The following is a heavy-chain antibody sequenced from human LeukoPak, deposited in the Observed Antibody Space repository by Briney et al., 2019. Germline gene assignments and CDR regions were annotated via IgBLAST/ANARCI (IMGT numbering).Heavy chain of an antibody. D-gene: IGHD3-10*01. Sequence: ASVKVSCKASGYTFTGYYMHWVRQAPGQGLEWMGRINPNGGGTNYAQKFQGRVTMTRDTSISTAYMELSRLRSDDTAVYYCARYITMVRGVIGYWGQGTLVTVSS. V-gene: IGHV1-2*06. CDR3: ARYITMVRGVIGY. J-gene: IGHJ4*02. CDR1: GYTFTGYY. CDR2: INPNGGGT.